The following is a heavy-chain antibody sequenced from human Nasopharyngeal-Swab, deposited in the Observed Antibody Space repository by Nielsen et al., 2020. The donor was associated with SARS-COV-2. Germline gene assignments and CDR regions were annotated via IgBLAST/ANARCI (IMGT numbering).Heavy chain of an antibody. Sequence: GDSLKISCAASGFTFSSYSMNWVRQAPGKGLEWVSSISSSSSYIYYADSVKGRFTISRDNAKNSLYLQMNSLRAEDTAVYYCARSCSGGSCYSAAFDIWGQGTMVTVS. CDR3: ARSCSGGSCYSAAFDI. J-gene: IGHJ3*02. CDR1: GFTFSSYS. D-gene: IGHD2-15*01. CDR2: ISSSSSYI. V-gene: IGHV3-21*01.